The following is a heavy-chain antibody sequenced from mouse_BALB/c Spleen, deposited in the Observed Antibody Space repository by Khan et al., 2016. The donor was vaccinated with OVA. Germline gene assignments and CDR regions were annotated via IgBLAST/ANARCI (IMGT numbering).Heavy chain of an antibody. Sequence: VQLKQSGPGLVKPSQSLSLTCTVTGYSITSDYAWNWVRQFPGNKLEWMGYISYSGSTSCNPSLKGRISITRDTSKNQFFLQLNSVTTEDTATYYCARSAYYGNWYFDVWGAGTTVTVSS. J-gene: IGHJ1*01. V-gene: IGHV3-2*02. CDR2: ISYSGST. CDR1: GYSITSDYA. D-gene: IGHD2-1*01. CDR3: ARSAYYGNWYFDV.